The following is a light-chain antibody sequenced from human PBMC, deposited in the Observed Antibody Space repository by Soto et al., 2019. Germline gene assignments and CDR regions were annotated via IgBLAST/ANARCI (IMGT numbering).Light chain of an antibody. CDR3: LQNYAPPCP. CDR1: QRISTY. J-gene: IGKJ1*01. V-gene: IGKV1-39*01. CDR2: IAS. Sequence: DLQLTQSPSSLSASVGDRITITFRASQRISTYLNWYQQKAGKAPHLVIYIASALHSWVPSRFRGSGSRTDFTLTIRSLQPEDFVTYYCLQNYAPPCPFGQGSKVEV.